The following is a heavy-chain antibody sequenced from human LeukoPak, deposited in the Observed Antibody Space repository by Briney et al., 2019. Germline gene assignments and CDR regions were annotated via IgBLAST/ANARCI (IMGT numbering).Heavy chain of an antibody. Sequence: GSLRLSCAASGFTFSSYWLSWVRQAPGKGLEWVASIEQDGSQKYYVDSVRGRFTISRDNAKNSEYLQTNSLRVEDTAVYYCARNSGSNPFDYWGQGTLVTVSS. CDR3: ARNSGSNPFDY. D-gene: IGHD1-26*01. CDR2: IEQDGSQK. J-gene: IGHJ4*02. CDR1: GFTFSSYW. V-gene: IGHV3-7*01.